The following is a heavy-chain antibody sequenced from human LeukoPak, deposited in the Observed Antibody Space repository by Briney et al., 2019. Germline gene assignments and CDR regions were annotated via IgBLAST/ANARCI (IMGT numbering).Heavy chain of an antibody. J-gene: IGHJ6*03. D-gene: IGHD2-8*02. V-gene: IGHV1-8*01. CDR1: EYTFFSYD. CDR2: MNPDSGNT. Sequence: ASVKVSCKASEYTFFSYDINWVRQAPGQGLEWMGWMNPDSGNTGYAQNFQGRVTMSRDTSINTAYMELSSLTSEDTAVYYCARGWFVLIYMDVWGKGTTVTVSS. CDR3: ARGWFVLIYMDV.